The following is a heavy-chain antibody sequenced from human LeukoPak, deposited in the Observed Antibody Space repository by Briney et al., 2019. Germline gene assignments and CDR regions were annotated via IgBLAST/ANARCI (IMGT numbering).Heavy chain of an antibody. J-gene: IGHJ4*02. CDR1: GYTFTSYD. CDR3: ARTEYSSGWAEDY. V-gene: IGHV1-8*01. CDR2: MNPNSGNT. D-gene: IGHD6-19*01. Sequence: ASVKVSCKASGYTFTSYDINWVRQATGQGLEWMGWMNPNSGNTGYAQKFQGRVTMTRNTSISTAYMELSSLGSEDTAVYYCARTEYSSGWAEDYWGQGTLVTVSS.